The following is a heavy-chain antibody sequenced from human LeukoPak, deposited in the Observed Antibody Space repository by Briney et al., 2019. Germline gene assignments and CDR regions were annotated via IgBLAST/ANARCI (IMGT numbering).Heavy chain of an antibody. CDR1: GYTFSIHA. D-gene: IGHD3-10*01. CDR2: SNAGNGHT. V-gene: IGHV1-3*02. CDR3: ARGGFFYGMDV. Sequence: GASVTVSCKASGYTFSIHAIHWVRQAPGKSLEWMGWSNAGNGHTKYSQELQGRVTITRDTSASTAYMELSNLRSDDMAVYYCARGGFFYGMDVWGQGTTVTVSS. J-gene: IGHJ6*02.